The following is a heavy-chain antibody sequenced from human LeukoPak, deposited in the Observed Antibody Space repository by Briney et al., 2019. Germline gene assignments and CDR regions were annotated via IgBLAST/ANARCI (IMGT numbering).Heavy chain of an antibody. Sequence: SEPLSLTCTVSGGSISSYYWSWIRQPPGKGLEWIGYIYYSGSTNYNPSLKSRVTISVDTSKNQFSLKLSSVTAADTAVYYCARHRRVRGVIGAFDIWGQGTMVTVSS. D-gene: IGHD3-10*01. J-gene: IGHJ3*02. CDR3: ARHRRVRGVIGAFDI. CDR2: IYYSGST. V-gene: IGHV4-59*08. CDR1: GGSISSYY.